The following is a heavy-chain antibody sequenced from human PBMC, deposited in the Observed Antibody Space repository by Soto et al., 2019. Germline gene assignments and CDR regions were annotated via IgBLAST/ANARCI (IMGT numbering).Heavy chain of an antibody. D-gene: IGHD3-10*01. V-gene: IGHV3-15*01. CDR2: IKSKTDGGTT. CDR1: GFTFSNAW. J-gene: IGHJ4*02. CDR3: PTADPEWSVWFGDSFDY. Sequence: EVQLVESGGGLVKPGGSLRLSCAASGFTFSNAWMSWVRQAPGKGLEWVGRIKSKTDGGTTDYAAPVKGRFTISRDDSKNTLYLQMNSLKTEDTAVYYCPTADPEWSVWFGDSFDYWGQGTLVTVSS.